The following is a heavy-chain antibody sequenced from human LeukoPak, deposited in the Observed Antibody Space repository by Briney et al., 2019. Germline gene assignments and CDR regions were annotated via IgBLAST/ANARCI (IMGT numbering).Heavy chain of an antibody. V-gene: IGHV3-30*02. CDR3: AKGGYDYVWGKFDY. Sequence: GGSLRLSCAAAGFTFSNYGMHCVRQAPGKVLEWVAFIRYDGSNKYDADSVKGPFTISRDNYKNTLYLQMKSVRGEDTAVYYCAKGGYDYVWGKFDYWGGGTLVSVSS. CDR1: GFTFSNYG. CDR2: IRYDGSNK. J-gene: IGHJ4*02. D-gene: IGHD3-16*01.